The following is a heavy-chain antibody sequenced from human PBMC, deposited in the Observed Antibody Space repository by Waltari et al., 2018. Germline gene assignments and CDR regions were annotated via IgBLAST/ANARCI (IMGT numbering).Heavy chain of an antibody. V-gene: IGHV3-74*01. CDR2: ISPDGRRT. J-gene: IGHJ6*02. CDR3: TRGSRGWNGMDV. D-gene: IGHD6-19*01. Sequence: EVELEGSGGGLVQPGGSLRLSCVASGFTYRDPFRHWFRQGPGQGRVWVSEISPDGRRTNHEESVKGRFTTSRDNANNMLYLHMTSLRVEDTSVYFCTRGSRGWNGMDVWGQGTTVTVSS. CDR1: GFTYRDPF.